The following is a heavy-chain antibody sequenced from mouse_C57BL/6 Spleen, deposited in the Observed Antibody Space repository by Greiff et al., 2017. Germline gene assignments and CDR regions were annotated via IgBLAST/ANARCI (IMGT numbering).Heavy chain of an antibody. D-gene: IGHD1-1*01. V-gene: IGHV5-4*01. CDR3: ARDLYYGIRRFDY. CDR2: ISDGGSYT. Sequence: DVMLVESGGGLVKPGGSLKLSCAASGFTFSSYAMSWVRQTPEKRLEWVATISDGGSYTYYPDNVKGRFTISRDNAKNNLYLQMSHLKSEDTAMYYCARDLYYGIRRFDYWGQGTTLTVSS. CDR1: GFTFSSYA. J-gene: IGHJ2*01.